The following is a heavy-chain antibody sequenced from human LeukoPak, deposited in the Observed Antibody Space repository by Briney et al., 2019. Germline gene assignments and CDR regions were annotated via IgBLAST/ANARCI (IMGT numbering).Heavy chain of an antibody. CDR3: ARERGTYYDILTGYFDY. V-gene: IGHV4-34*01. J-gene: IGHJ4*02. D-gene: IGHD3-9*01. CDR2: INHSGST. Sequence: GSLRLSCAASGFTFSSYSMNWVRQAPGKGLEWIGEINHSGSTNYNPSLKSRVTISVDTSKNQFSLKLSSVTAADTAVYYCARERGTYYDILTGYFDYWGQGTLVTVSS. CDR1: GFTFSSYS.